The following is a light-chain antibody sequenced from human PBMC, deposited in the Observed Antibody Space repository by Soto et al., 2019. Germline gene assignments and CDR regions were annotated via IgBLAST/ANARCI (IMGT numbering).Light chain of an antibody. CDR2: VTN. CDR3: LLSYSGARV. V-gene: IGLV7-46*02. Sequence: QAVVTQEPSLTVSPGETVTLTCGSSTGDVTSDHFPYWFQQKPGQAPRTLIYVTNYKDSLTPARFSGSLLGGKAALTLLGAQPEDEADYYCLLSYSGARVFGGGTKLTVL. CDR1: TGDVTSDHF. J-gene: IGLJ2*01.